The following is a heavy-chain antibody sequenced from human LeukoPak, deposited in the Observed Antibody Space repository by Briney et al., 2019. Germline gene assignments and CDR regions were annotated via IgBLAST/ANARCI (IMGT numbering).Heavy chain of an antibody. D-gene: IGHD6-13*01. J-gene: IGHJ4*02. CDR1: GGSISGYL. CDR3: ARAGSWHNANFDY. CDR2: VYYTGNT. Sequence: PSETMSLTCTVSGGSISGYLWNWIRQAPGKGLEWIGFVYYTGNTNNNPSLKSRVTMSVDTSKNHFSLKLSSVTAADTAVYFCARAGSWHNANFDYWGQGILVTVSS. V-gene: IGHV4-59*01.